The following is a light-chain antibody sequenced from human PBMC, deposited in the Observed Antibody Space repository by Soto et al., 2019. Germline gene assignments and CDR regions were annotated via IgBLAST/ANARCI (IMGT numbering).Light chain of an antibody. Sequence: EIVMTQSPATLSVSPGERATLSCRASQSVNIYLAWYQQKPGQAPRLLIFGASYRATGIPARFSGSGSGTEFQLNSSSLQSDDFAVYFCQQYDEGMRQTFGVCTKVEIK. CDR3: QQYDEGMRQT. V-gene: IGKV3D-15*01. CDR2: GAS. J-gene: IGKJ4*01. CDR1: QSVNIY.